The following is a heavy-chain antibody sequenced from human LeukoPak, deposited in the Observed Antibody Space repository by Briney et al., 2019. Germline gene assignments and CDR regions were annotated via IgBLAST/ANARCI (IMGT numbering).Heavy chain of an antibody. CDR1: GYSFTSYG. D-gene: IGHD3-10*01. CDR2: ISTYDGNA. Sequence: ASVKVSCKASGYSFTSYGFTWVRQAPGQGLEWMGWISTYDGNANCAQKLQGRVTMTTGTSTITAYMELRSLRSDDTAVYYCARAPSGFTYGPGDHWGQGTLVTVSS. CDR3: ARAPSGFTYGPGDH. J-gene: IGHJ4*02. V-gene: IGHV1-18*01.